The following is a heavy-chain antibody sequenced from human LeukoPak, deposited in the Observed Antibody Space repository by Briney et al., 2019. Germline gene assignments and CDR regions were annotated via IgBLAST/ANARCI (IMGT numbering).Heavy chain of an antibody. CDR1: GGSISSYY. CDR3: ARSTPPFYYFDY. CDR2: IYYSGST. J-gene: IGHJ4*02. Sequence: ETLSLTCTVSGGSISSYYWSWIRQPPGKGLEWIGYIYYSGSTNYNPSLKSRVTISVDTSKNQFSLKLSSVTAADTAVYYCARSTPPFYYFDYWGQGTLVTVSS. D-gene: IGHD2-15*01. V-gene: IGHV4-59*01.